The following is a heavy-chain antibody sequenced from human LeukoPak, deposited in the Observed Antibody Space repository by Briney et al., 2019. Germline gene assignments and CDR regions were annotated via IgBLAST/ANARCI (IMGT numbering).Heavy chain of an antibody. J-gene: IGHJ3*02. D-gene: IGHD2-2*02. V-gene: IGHV3-7*01. CDR2: IKQDGSEK. CDR1: GFTFSSYW. CDR3: ARDNIVVVPAAIWSNAFGI. Sequence: GGSLRLSCAASGFTFSSYWMSWVRQAPGKGLEWVANIKQDGSEKYYVDSVKGRFTISRDNAKNSLYLQMNSLRAEDTAVYYCARDNIVVVPAAIWSNAFGIWGQGTMVTVSS.